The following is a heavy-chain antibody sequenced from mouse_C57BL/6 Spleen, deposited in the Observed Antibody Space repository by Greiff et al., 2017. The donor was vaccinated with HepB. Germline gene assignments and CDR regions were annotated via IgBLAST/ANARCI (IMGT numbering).Heavy chain of an antibody. J-gene: IGHJ4*01. CDR2: INPNYGTT. Sequence: VQLQQSGPELVKSGASVKISCKASGYSFTDYNMNWVKQSNGKSLEWIGVINPNYGTTSDNQKFKGKATLTVDQSSSTAFMQLNSLTSEDSAVYCCARSMELDAMDYWGQGTSVTVSS. CDR1: GYSFTDYN. V-gene: IGHV1-39*01. D-gene: IGHD2-3*01. CDR3: ARSMELDAMDY.